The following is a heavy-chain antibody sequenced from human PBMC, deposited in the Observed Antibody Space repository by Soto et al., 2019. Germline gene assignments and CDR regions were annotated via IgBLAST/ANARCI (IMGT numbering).Heavy chain of an antibody. CDR3: AADPILVCGGDCYSPPVLDY. CDR2: IVVGSGNT. Sequence: QMQLVQSGHEVKKPGTSVKVSCKASGFTFTSSAVQWVRQARGQRLEWIGWIVVGSGNTNYAQKFPERVTITRDMSTSTAYMELISLRVEDTAVYYCAADPILVCGGDCYSPPVLDYWGQGTLVTASS. V-gene: IGHV1-58*01. D-gene: IGHD2-21*02. CDR1: GFTFTSSA. J-gene: IGHJ4*02.